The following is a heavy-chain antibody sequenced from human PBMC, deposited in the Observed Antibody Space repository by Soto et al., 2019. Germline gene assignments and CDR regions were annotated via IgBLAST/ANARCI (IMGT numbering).Heavy chain of an antibody. J-gene: IGHJ5*02. Sequence: SVKVSCKASGGTFSSYAISWVRQAPGQGLEWMGGIIPIFGTANYAQKFQGRVPITADESTSTAYMELSSLRSEDTAVYYCARGATIERWFDPWGQGTLVTVSS. D-gene: IGHD5-12*01. CDR1: GGTFSSYA. V-gene: IGHV1-69*13. CDR3: ARGATIERWFDP. CDR2: IIPIFGTA.